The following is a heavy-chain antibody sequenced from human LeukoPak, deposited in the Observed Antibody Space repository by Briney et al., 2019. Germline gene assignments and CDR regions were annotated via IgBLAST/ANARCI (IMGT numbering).Heavy chain of an antibody. D-gene: IGHD3-22*01. CDR3: ARHQYYDSRGSHYYSYYYMDV. V-gene: IGHV4-38-2*02. Sequence: PSETLPLTCTVSGYSVSGPYYWGWIRQPPGRGLEWIGTIYDSGTTYYNPSLKSRVTISIGTSKNQFSLNLSSVTAADTAVYYCARHQYYDSRGSHYYSYYYMDVWGKGTTVTVSS. CDR2: IYDSGTT. CDR1: GYSVSGPYY. J-gene: IGHJ6*03.